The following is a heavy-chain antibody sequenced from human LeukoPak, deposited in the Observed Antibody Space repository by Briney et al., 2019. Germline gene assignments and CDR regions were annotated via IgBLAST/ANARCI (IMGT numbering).Heavy chain of an antibody. CDR1: GFTFSSYW. Sequence: GGSLRLSCAASGFTFSSYWMNWARQAPGKGLEWVASINHNGNVNYYVDSVKGRFTISRDNAKNSLYLQMSNLRAEDTAVYYCARGVHYYFDYWGQGTLVTVSS. CDR3: ARGVHYYFDY. J-gene: IGHJ4*02. CDR2: INHNGNVN. D-gene: IGHD1-1*01. V-gene: IGHV3-7*03.